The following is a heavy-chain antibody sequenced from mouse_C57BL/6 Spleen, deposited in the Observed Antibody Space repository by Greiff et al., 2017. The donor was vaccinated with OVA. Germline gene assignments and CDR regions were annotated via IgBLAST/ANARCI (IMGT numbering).Heavy chain of an antibody. V-gene: IGHV1-63*01. D-gene: IGHD3-2*02. CDR3: ARCLDSSGHYFDY. Sequence: VQLQESGAELVRPGTSVKMSCKASGYTFTNYWIGWAKQRHGHGLEWIGDIYPGGGYTNYNEKFKGKDTLTADKSSSTAYMQFSSLTSEDSAIYYCARCLDSSGHYFDYWGQGTTLTVSS. J-gene: IGHJ2*01. CDR1: GYTFTNYW. CDR2: IYPGGGYT.